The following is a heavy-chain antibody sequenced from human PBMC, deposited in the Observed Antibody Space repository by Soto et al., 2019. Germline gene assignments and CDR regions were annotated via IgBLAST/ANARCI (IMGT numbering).Heavy chain of an antibody. Sequence: PSETLSLTCAVYGGSFSGYYWSWIRQPPGKGLEWIGEINHSGSTNYNPSLKSRVTISVDTSKNQFSLKLSSVTAADTAVYYCASLPGIAAAGTRHAEYFQHWGQGTLVTVSS. D-gene: IGHD6-13*01. CDR3: ASLPGIAAAGTRHAEYFQH. CDR2: INHSGST. V-gene: IGHV4-34*01. J-gene: IGHJ1*01. CDR1: GGSFSGYY.